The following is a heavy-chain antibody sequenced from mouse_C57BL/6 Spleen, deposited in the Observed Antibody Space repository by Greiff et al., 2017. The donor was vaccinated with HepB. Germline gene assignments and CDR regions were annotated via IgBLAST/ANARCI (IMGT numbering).Heavy chain of an antibody. CDR1: GYTFTSYW. CDR3: ARREDWDVTFAY. D-gene: IGHD4-1*01. CDR2: TDPSDRYT. Sequence: QVQLQQPGAELVMPVASVKLSCKASGYTFTSYWMHWVKQRPGQGLEWIGETDPSDRYTTYNQKFKGKTTSTVDKSSSTAYMHLSSLTSEDSAVYYCARREDWDVTFAYWGQGTLVTVSA. J-gene: IGHJ3*01. V-gene: IGHV1-69*01.